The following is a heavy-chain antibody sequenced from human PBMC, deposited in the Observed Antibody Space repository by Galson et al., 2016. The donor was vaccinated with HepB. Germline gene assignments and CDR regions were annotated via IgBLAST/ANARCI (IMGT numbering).Heavy chain of an antibody. D-gene: IGHD2-2*01. CDR1: GYTFSTYA. J-gene: IGHJ5*02. CDR2: INGGNGNT. Sequence: SGKVSCKASGYTFSTYAMHWVRQAPGQRLEWMGWINGGNGNTEYSQKFQGRITITRDTSASTAYMELSSLRSEDTAVYYCARDCSSATCWPWGYKWFDPWGQGTLVTVSS. CDR3: ARDCSSATCWPWGYKWFDP. V-gene: IGHV1-3*01.